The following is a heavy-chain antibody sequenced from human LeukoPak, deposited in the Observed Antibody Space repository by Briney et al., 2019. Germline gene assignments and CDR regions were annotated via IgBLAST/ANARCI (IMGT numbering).Heavy chain of an antibody. D-gene: IGHD1-26*01. CDR2: ISNSGST. J-gene: IGHJ4*02. V-gene: IGHV4-61*01. CDR1: GGSIGGNSY. CDR3: ARGGASSIPLDY. Sequence: KSSETLSLTCTVSGGSIGGNSYWSWIRQPPGKGPEWIGHISNSGSTYYSPSLSSRVTISLDTSKNQFSLKLRSVAAADTAVYYCARGGASSIPLDYWGRGTLVTVSS.